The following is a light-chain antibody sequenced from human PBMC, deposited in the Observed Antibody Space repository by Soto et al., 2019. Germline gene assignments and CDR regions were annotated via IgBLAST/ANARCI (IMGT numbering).Light chain of an antibody. J-gene: IGKJ4*01. CDR2: DAS. CDR3: QQSRDWPLT. Sequence: EIVLTQSPGTLSLSPGERATLSCRASQSVNSNLAWYQQKPGQAPRLLIYDASNRATGIPVRFSGSGSGTDCTLTISSLEPEDFAVYYCQQSRDWPLTFGGGTKVEIK. V-gene: IGKV3-11*01. CDR1: QSVNSN.